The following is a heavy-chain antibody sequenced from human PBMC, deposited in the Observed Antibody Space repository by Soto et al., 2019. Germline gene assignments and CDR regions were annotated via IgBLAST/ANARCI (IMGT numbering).Heavy chain of an antibody. D-gene: IGHD5-18*01. Sequence: QVQLVQSGAEVKKPGSSVKVSCKASGGTFSSYTISWVRQAPGQGLEWMGRIIPILGIANYAQKFQGRVTITADKSTSTAYMELSSLRSEDTAAYYCASPLSNPYSYGPYYFDYWGQGTLVTVSS. CDR1: GGTFSSYT. V-gene: IGHV1-69*02. J-gene: IGHJ4*02. CDR3: ASPLSNPYSYGPYYFDY. CDR2: IIPILGIA.